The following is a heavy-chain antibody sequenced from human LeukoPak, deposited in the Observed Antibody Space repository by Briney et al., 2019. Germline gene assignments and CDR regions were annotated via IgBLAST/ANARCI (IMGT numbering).Heavy chain of an antibody. J-gene: IGHJ3*02. D-gene: IGHD3-10*01. CDR1: GYIFTDHV. V-gene: IGHV1-2*02. Sequence: ASVNVSCKSSGYIFTDHVIHWVRQAPGQGLGWMGWIKPNSGGTNNAQKFQRRVTMTGDTSIRTAYMQLRRLRSDDTAVYYCARSYGSGRREVFDIWGQGTRVTVSS. CDR3: ARSYGSGRREVFDI. CDR2: IKPNSGGT.